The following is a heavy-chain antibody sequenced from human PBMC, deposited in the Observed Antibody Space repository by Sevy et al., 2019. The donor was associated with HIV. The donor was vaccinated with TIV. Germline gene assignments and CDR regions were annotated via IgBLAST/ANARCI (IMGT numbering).Heavy chain of an antibody. J-gene: IGHJ4*02. CDR3: ARGPPDGSYDYFDY. D-gene: IGHD1-26*01. CDR2: FGGSSNYI. V-gene: IGHV3-21*06. CDR1: GFTFITYN. Sequence: GGSLRLSCAASGFTFITYNMNWVRQAPGKGLEWVSSFGGSSNYIYYAESLKGRFIVSRDNANDTLYLQMNRLRADETALYYCARGPPDGSYDYFDYWGQGTLVTVSS.